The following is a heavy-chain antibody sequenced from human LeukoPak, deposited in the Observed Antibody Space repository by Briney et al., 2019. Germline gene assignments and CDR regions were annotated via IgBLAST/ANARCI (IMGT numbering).Heavy chain of an antibody. V-gene: IGHV4-39*07. CDR2: TYYSGST. CDR3: ARSVALRFLEWYNWFDP. J-gene: IGHJ5*02. Sequence: SETLSLTCTVSGGSISSSSYYWGWIRQPPGKGLEWIGSTYYSGSTYYNPSLKSRVTISVDTSKNQFSLKLSSVTAADTAVYYCARSVALRFLEWYNWFDPWGQGTLVTVSS. D-gene: IGHD3-3*01. CDR1: GGSISSSSYY.